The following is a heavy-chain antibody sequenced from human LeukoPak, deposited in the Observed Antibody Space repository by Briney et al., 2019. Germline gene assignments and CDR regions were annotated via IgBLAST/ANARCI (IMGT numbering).Heavy chain of an antibody. Sequence: GGTLRLSCAASGFTFSSYGMSWVRQAPGKGLEWVSYISSSTTTIYYADSVKGRFTISRDTAKNSMYLQMKSLRAEDTAVYYCARGGYHFWSAYYEDAYYFDYWGQGTLVTVSS. CDR3: ARGGYHFWSAYYEDAYYFDY. CDR1: GFTFSSYG. D-gene: IGHD3-3*01. V-gene: IGHV3-48*01. CDR2: ISSSTTTI. J-gene: IGHJ4*02.